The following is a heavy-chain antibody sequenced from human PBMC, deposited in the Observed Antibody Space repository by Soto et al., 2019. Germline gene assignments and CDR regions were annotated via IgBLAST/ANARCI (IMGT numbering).Heavy chain of an antibody. J-gene: IGHJ4*02. CDR2: ISYEGSHT. CDR3: AKEVDCGGGSCSWSEGFDY. V-gene: IGHV3-30*18. D-gene: IGHD2-15*01. Sequence: QVQLVESGGGVVQPGRSLRLSCAASGFIFSSYGMHWVRQAPGKGLEWVAVISYEGSHTYYADSVKGRFTITRDNSKNTLYLQMNSLRPEETAVFYCAKEVDCGGGSCSWSEGFDYWGQGTLLTVSS. CDR1: GFIFSSYG.